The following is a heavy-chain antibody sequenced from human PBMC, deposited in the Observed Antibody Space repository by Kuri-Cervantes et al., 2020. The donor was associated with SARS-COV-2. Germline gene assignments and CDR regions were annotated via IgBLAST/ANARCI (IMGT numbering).Heavy chain of an antibody. J-gene: IGHJ4*02. D-gene: IGHD1-1*01. V-gene: IGHV3-74*01. Sequence: LSLTCAASGFTFSGHWIHWVRQAPGKGLVWVSRINPDGSYTNNADSVKARFTLSRDNAKNMLFLQMNSLRAEDTAVYYCVRDGDHWNFDYWGQGTLVTVSS. CDR3: VRDGDHWNFDY. CDR1: GFTFSGHW. CDR2: INPDGSYT.